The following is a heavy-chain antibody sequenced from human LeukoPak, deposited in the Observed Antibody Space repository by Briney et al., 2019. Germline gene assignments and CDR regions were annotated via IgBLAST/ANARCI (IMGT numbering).Heavy chain of an antibody. CDR3: AKASEGVVVPAAGFDS. Sequence: GGSLRLXCAASGFTFDNYAMHWGRQAPGKGLEWVSHITWDGNIAYYADSVKGRFTISRDNSKNSMFLQMDRLRPDDTALYYCAKASEGVVVPAAGFDSWGQGTLVTVSS. CDR1: GFTFDNYA. D-gene: IGHD2-2*01. CDR2: ITWDGNIA. J-gene: IGHJ4*02. V-gene: IGHV3-43D*04.